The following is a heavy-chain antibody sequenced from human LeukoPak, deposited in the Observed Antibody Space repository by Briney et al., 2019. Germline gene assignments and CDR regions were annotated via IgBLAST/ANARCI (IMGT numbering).Heavy chain of an antibody. CDR2: INHSGST. Sequence: SETLSLTCAVSGGSFSGYYWNWIRQTPGKGLEWIGEINHSGSTNYNPSLKSRVTISVDTSKNQFSLKLSSVTAADTAVYYCAREGIYDYVWGSYPSGDYWGQGTLVTVSS. J-gene: IGHJ4*02. CDR1: GGSFSGYY. CDR3: AREGIYDYVWGSYPSGDY. V-gene: IGHV4-34*01. D-gene: IGHD3-16*01.